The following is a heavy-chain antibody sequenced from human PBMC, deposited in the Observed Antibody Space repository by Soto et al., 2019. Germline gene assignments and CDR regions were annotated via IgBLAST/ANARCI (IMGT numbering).Heavy chain of an antibody. V-gene: IGHV3-33*01. D-gene: IGHD3-10*01. Sequence: QVQLVESGGGVVQPGRSLRLSCAASGFDFSTYGMHWVRQAPGKGPEWVAVIWYDGSNKYYADSVRGRFIISRDNSKSPLFLQLNSLRAEDTAVYYCARAGGPFDYWGQGTLVTVSS. CDR1: GFDFSTYG. CDR3: ARAGGPFDY. CDR2: IWYDGSNK. J-gene: IGHJ4*02.